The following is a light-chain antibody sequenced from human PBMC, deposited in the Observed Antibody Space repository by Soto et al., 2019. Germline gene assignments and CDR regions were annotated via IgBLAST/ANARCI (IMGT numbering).Light chain of an antibody. J-gene: IGLJ2*01. Sequence: QSVLTQPPSVSEAPRQRVTISCSGSTSNIGNNAVSWYQQLPGKAPKLLIYYDDLLPSGVSDRFSGSKSGTSASLAISGLQSEAEADYYCAAWDDSLNGVVFGGGTKVTVL. CDR3: AAWDDSLNGVV. V-gene: IGLV1-36*01. CDR2: YDD. CDR1: TSNIGNNA.